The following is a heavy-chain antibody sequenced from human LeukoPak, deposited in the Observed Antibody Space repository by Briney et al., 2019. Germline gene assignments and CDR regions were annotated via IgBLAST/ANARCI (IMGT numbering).Heavy chain of an antibody. D-gene: IGHD6-19*01. V-gene: IGHV4-59*01. CDR2: IYYSGST. CDR3: AREYMYSSGWYWFDP. J-gene: IGHJ5*02. Sequence: SETLSLTCTVSGGSISSYYWSWIRQPPGKGLEWIGYIYYSGSTIYNPSLKSRVTISVDTSKNQFSLKLSSVTAADTAVYYCAREYMYSSGWYWFDPWGQGTLVTVSS. CDR1: GGSISSYY.